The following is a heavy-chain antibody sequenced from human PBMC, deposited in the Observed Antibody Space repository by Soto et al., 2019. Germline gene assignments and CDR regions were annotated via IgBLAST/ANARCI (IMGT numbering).Heavy chain of an antibody. J-gene: IGHJ4*02. CDR1: XFTFSSYG. D-gene: IGHD6-13*01. CDR3: AKDSVQQSFDY. Sequence: GGSLRLSCAASXFTFSSYGMHWVRQAPGKGLEWVAVISYDGSNKYYADSVKGRFTISRDNSKNTLYLQMNSLRAEDTAVYYCAKDSVQQSFDYWGQGTLVTVSS. V-gene: IGHV3-30*18. CDR2: ISYDGSNK.